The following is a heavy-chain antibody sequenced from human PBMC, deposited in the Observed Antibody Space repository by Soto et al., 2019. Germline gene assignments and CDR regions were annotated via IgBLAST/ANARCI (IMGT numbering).Heavy chain of an antibody. D-gene: IGHD2-2*01. CDR1: GFTFSNYA. J-gene: IGHJ4*02. V-gene: IGHV3-64*01. Sequence: GGSLRLSCAASGFTFSNYAMHWVRQTPGKGLEYVSAISSDGGSPYYANSVKGRFTISRDNSKNTLYLQMGSLRAEDMGIYYCASRYCSSSSCSYFHYWGQGTLVTVSS. CDR3: ASRYCSSSSCSYFHY. CDR2: ISSDGGSP.